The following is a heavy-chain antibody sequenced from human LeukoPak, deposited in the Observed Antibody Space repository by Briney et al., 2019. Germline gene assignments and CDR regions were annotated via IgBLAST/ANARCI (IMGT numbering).Heavy chain of an antibody. Sequence: SETLSLTCTVSGGSISTFSWSWIRQFPGKGLEWIGSIYIKSTNYNPSLKNRVAISVDTSKNQFSLRLDSVTTADTAVYYCARDTTVASGMQYWGQGTLVTVSS. J-gene: IGHJ4*02. CDR1: GGSISTFS. CDR2: IYIKST. D-gene: IGHD6-19*01. V-gene: IGHV4-59*01. CDR3: ARDTTVASGMQY.